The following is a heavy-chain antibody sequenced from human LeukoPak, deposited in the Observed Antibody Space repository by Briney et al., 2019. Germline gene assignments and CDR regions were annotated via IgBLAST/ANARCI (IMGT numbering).Heavy chain of an antibody. D-gene: IGHD3-22*01. CDR1: GYTFTSYY. V-gene: IGHV1-46*01. CDR2: INPSGGST. Sequence: GASVKVSCQASGYTFTSYYMHWVRQAPGQGLEWMGIINPSGGSTSYAQKFQGRVTMTRDTSTSTVYMELSSLRSEDTAVYYCARDLGRSGCYLGAFDIWGQGTMVTVSS. J-gene: IGHJ3*02. CDR3: ARDLGRSGCYLGAFDI.